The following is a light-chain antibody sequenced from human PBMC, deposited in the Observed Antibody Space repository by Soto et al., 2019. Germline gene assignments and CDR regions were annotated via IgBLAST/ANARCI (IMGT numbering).Light chain of an antibody. CDR2: EIN. CDR3: SSFAGSNNFPYV. Sequence: QSVLAQPPSASGSPEQSVTISCTGTSSDVGAYDYVSWYQQHPGKAPKLMIYEINKRPSGVPDRFSGSKSGNTASLTVSGLQAEDEADYYCSSFAGSNNFPYVFGTGTKVTVL. V-gene: IGLV2-8*01. CDR1: SSDVGAYDY. J-gene: IGLJ1*01.